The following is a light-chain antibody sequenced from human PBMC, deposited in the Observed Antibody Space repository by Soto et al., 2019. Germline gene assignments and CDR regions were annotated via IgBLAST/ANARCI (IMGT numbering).Light chain of an antibody. V-gene: IGLV2-14*01. Sequence: QSVLTQPASVSGSPGRSITISCPGTSRNVGGYDFVSWYQQHPGKAPKLLIYEVSNRPSGVSARFSGSKSDNTASLTISGLQAADEADYFCSSYSSSTVRYVFGSGTKVTVL. CDR2: EVS. CDR3: SSYSSSTVRYV. CDR1: SRNVGGYDF. J-gene: IGLJ1*01.